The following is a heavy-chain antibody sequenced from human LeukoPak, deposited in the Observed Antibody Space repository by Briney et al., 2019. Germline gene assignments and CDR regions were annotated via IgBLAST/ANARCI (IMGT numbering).Heavy chain of an antibody. V-gene: IGHV4-61*02. CDR3: ARFRPSSIAARPLVRADFDY. CDR2: IYSTGST. J-gene: IGHJ4*02. D-gene: IGHD6-6*01. Sequence: PSETLSLTCTVSGGSISSGGYYWSWIRQPAGKGLEYLGRIYSTGSTNYNPSLRSRVTISVDTSKNHFSLKLSSVTAADTAVYYCARFRPSSIAARPLVRADFDYWGQGTLVTVSS. CDR1: GGSISSGGYY.